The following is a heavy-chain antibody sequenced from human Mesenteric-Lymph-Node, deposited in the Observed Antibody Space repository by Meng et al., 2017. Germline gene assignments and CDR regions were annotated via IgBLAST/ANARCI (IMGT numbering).Heavy chain of an antibody. CDR3: AREGRSYAADF. CDR2: IKGDESQK. CDR1: GFTVSSNY. D-gene: IGHD2-8*01. V-gene: IGHV3-7*01. J-gene: IGHJ4*02. Sequence: GESLKISCAASGFTVSSNYMSWVRQAPGKGLEWVANIKGDESQKNYVDSVKGRFTISRDNAKNLLYLQMNSLRVEDTALYYCAREGRSYAADFWGQGTVVTVSS.